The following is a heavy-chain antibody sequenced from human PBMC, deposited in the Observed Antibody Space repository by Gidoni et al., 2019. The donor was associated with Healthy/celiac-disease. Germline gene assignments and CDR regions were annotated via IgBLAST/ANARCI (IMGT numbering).Heavy chain of an antibody. D-gene: IGHD1-1*01. CDR1: GFTFSSYD. J-gene: IGHJ2*01. CDR2: IGTAGDT. CDR3: ARLAGEERSYWYFDL. V-gene: IGHV3-13*01. Sequence: EVQLVESGGGLVQPGGSLRLSCAASGFTFSSYDMHWVRQATGKGLEWVSAIGTAGDTYYPGSVKGRFTISRENAKNSLYLQMNSLRAGDTAVYYCARLAGEERSYWYFDLWGRGTLVTVSS.